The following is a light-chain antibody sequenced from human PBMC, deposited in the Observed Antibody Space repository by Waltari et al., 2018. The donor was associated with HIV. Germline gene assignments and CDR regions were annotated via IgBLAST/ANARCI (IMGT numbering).Light chain of an antibody. CDR3: ASYTANDTVI. Sequence: SGLTQPASLSGFPGQSITISCTGADRDFGFSNFISWYQQHPGKVPKVILSKVDSRASGISQRFSCSKSGNTASLTISGLQAEDEAVYYCASYTANDTVIFAGGTTVTVL. V-gene: IGLV2-14*01. J-gene: IGLJ2*01. CDR2: KVD. CDR1: DRDFGFSNF.